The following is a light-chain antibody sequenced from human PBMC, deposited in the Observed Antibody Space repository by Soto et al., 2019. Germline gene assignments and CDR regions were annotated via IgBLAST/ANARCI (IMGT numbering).Light chain of an antibody. CDR2: GAF. Sequence: EIVLTQSQATLSLYPGERATLSCRDSPSVDHYIAWYQQKPGQAPRLLIYGAFNRATGIPARFSGSGSGTDFTLTINSLEPEDFAVYYCQQRNIWPPVTFGQGTRLEIK. CDR3: QQRNIWPPVT. J-gene: IGKJ5*01. CDR1: PSVDHY. V-gene: IGKV3-11*01.